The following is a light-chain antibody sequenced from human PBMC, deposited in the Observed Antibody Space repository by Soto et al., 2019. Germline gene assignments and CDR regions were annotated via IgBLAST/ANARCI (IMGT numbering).Light chain of an antibody. CDR2: SNN. V-gene: IGLV1-44*01. J-gene: IGLJ1*01. CDR1: SSNVGSNT. CDR3: AAWDDSLNAYV. Sequence: ALTQPPSAYGTPGQRVTISCSRSSSNVGSNTVNWYQQLPGTAPKLLIYSNNQRPSGVPDRFSGSKSGTSASLAISGLQSGDEADYYCAAWDDSLNAYVFANGTKVTVL.